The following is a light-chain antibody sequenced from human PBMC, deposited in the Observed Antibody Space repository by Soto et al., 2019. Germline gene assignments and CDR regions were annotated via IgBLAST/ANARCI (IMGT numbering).Light chain of an antibody. V-gene: IGKV1-5*01. Sequence: DIQMTQSPSTLSASVEDRVTITCPASQTVSSWLAWYQQKPGKAPKLLIYDVSRLESGVPSTFSDSGSGKEFTLTISRLQPDDCATYYCQQYYSNSRTFGQVTNVDVK. CDR1: QTVSSW. J-gene: IGKJ1*01. CDR2: DVS. CDR3: QQYYSNSRT.